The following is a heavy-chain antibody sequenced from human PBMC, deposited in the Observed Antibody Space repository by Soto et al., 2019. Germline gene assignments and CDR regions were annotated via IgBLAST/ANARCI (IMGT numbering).Heavy chain of an antibody. D-gene: IGHD6-19*01. CDR2: IYPGDSDT. CDR1: GYTFTSYW. Sequence: GESLKISCQGSGYTFTSYWIAWVRQMPGKGLEWMGIIYPGDSDTRYSPSFQGQVSISADKSISTAYLQWSSLKASDTAMHYCARQDGSALYYFDYWGQGTLVTVSS. CDR3: ARQDGSALYYFDY. V-gene: IGHV5-51*01. J-gene: IGHJ4*02.